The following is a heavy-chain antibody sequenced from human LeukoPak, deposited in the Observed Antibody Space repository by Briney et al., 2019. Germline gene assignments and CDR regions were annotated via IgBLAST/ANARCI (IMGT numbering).Heavy chain of an antibody. V-gene: IGHV4-59*01. CDR2: TYYSGST. CDR3: ARWLGYFDY. CDR1: GGSISSYY. Sequence: PSETLSLTCTVSGGSISSYYWSWIRQPPGKGLEWIGYTYYSGSTNYNPSLKSRVTISVDTSKNQFSLKLSSVTAADTAVYYCARWLGYFDYWGQGTLVTVSS. D-gene: IGHD6-19*01. J-gene: IGHJ4*02.